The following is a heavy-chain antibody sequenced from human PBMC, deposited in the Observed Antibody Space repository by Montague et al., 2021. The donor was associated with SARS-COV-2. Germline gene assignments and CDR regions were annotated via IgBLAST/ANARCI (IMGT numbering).Heavy chain of an antibody. CDR1: GGSISSGGYY. CDR2: IYYSGST. CDR3: ARGGSYSSGWYGVDYYYGMDV. D-gene: IGHD6-19*01. J-gene: IGHJ6*02. Sequence: TLSLTCVVSGGSISSGGYYWSWIHQHPGKGLEWIGYIYYSGSTYYNPSLKSRVTISVDTSKNQFSLKLSSVTAADTAVYYCARGGSYSSGWYGVDYYYGMDVWGQGTTVTVSS. V-gene: IGHV4-31*11.